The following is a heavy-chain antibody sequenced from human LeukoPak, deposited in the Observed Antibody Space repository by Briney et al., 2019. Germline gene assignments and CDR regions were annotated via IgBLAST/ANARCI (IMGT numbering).Heavy chain of an antibody. Sequence: PGGSLRLSCAASGFIFSCCEMNWVRQAPGKGLEWISYISISGTTIYYAESVKGRFTISRDNTKNSLYLQMNSLRAEDTAVYYCVRGGGSAYKYNAFDIWGQGTMATGSS. CDR1: GFIFSCCE. CDR3: VRGGGSAYKYNAFDI. J-gene: IGHJ3*02. D-gene: IGHD3-22*01. CDR2: ISISGTTI. V-gene: IGHV3-48*03.